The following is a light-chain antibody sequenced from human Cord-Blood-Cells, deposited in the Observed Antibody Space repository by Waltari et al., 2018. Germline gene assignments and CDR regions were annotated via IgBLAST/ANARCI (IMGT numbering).Light chain of an antibody. Sequence: HSALTQPASVSGSHAQSITIPCTVTTSDVGGNNCVSRSQQHPGKAPKLMIYDVINRHSGVSNRCSGSKSGNPASLTISGLQAEDEADYYCSSYTSSSTLDVVFGGGTKLTVL. CDR1: TSDVGGNNC. CDR3: SSYTSSSTLDVV. V-gene: IGLV2-14*01. J-gene: IGLJ2*01. CDR2: DVI.